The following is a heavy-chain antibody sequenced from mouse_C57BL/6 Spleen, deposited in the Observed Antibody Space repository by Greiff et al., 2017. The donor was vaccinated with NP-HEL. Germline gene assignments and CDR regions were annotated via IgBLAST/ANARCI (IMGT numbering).Heavy chain of an antibody. CDR2: IDPSDSYT. Sequence: VQLQQPGAELVMPGASVKLSCKASGYTFTSYWMHWVKQRPGQGLEWIGEIDPSDSYTNYNQKFKGKSTLTVDKSSSTAYMQLSSLTSEDSAVYYCARRGGYYYGSYYFDYWGQGTTLTVSS. D-gene: IGHD1-1*01. J-gene: IGHJ2*01. V-gene: IGHV1-69*01. CDR3: ARRGGYYYGSYYFDY. CDR1: GYTFTSYW.